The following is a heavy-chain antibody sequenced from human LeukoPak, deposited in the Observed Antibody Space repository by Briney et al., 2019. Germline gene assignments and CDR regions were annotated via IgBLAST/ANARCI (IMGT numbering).Heavy chain of an antibody. CDR1: GFTFSSYW. Sequence: GGSLRLSCVASGFTFSSYWMHWVRQALGKGLVWVSRINSDGSTTSYADSVKGRFTISRDNAKNTLYLQMDSLRAEDTAVYYYARGTNYGALLDSWGQGTLVTVSS. CDR3: ARGTNYGALLDS. V-gene: IGHV3-74*01. J-gene: IGHJ4*02. D-gene: IGHD4-17*01. CDR2: INSDGSTT.